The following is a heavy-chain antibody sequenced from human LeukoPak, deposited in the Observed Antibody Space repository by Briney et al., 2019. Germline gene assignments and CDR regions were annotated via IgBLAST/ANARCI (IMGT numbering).Heavy chain of an antibody. CDR2: ISGSGGST. J-gene: IGHJ5*02. D-gene: IGHD3-22*01. CDR3: AKDPTTYYDSSGFGRYNWFDH. V-gene: IGHV3-23*01. Sequence: PGGSLRLSCAASGFTFSSYAMSWVRQAPGKGLEWVSAISGSGGSTYYADSVKGRFTISRDNSKTTLYLQMNSLRAEDTAVYYCAKDPTTYYDSSGFGRYNWFDHWGQGTLVTVSS. CDR1: GFTFSSYA.